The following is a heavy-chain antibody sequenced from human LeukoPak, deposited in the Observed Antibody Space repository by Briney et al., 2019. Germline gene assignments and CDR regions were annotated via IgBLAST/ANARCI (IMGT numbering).Heavy chain of an antibody. Sequence: GGSLRLSCAASGFTFTNYAMSRVREAPGKGLEWVSASRGSGGSTYYADSVKSRFTISRDNSKNTLYLQMNSLRAEDTAIYYCAKGRTVVPAAPSDYWGQGTLVTVSS. CDR1: GFTFTNYA. D-gene: IGHD2-2*01. V-gene: IGHV3-23*01. CDR2: SRGSGGST. CDR3: AKGRTVVPAAPSDY. J-gene: IGHJ4*02.